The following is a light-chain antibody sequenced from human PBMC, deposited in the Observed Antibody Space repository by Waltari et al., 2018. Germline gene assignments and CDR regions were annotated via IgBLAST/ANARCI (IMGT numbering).Light chain of an antibody. CDR1: VLTKQY. CDR3: QSTDTIGTTVV. Sequence: SYGLTQPPSVSVSPGQTARLNCSGDVLTKQYVYWYQQKPGRAPVVVIFQATARPPGLPERFSGSGSGTTVTLTITGVQAEDEADYYCQSTDTIGTTVVFGGGTRLIAL. J-gene: IGLJ2*01. CDR2: QAT. V-gene: IGLV3-25*03.